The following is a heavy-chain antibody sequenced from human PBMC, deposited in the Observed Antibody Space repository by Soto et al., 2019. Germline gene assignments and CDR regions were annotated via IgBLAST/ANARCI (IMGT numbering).Heavy chain of an antibody. V-gene: IGHV3-23*01. D-gene: IGHD1-26*01. CDR3: AKDRLRGGFLTTATTNGMDV. CDR1: GFTFSKYA. J-gene: IGHJ6*01. Sequence: EVQLLEAGGGLVQPGGSLRLSCAASGFTFSKYAMIWVRQAPGKGLESVSGIYGSGAGISYADSVKGRFTISRDNSKNTLFLQMNSLRAGDTAVYYCAKDRLRGGFLTTATTNGMDVW. CDR2: IYGSGAGI.